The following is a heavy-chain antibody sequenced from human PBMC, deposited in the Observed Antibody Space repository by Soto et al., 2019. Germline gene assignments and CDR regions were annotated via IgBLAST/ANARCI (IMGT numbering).Heavy chain of an antibody. D-gene: IGHD1-26*01. CDR2: IYYSGST. CDR1: GCSISSSSYY. CDR3: ARLTFVIVGATTVWFDP. V-gene: IGHV4-39*01. J-gene: IGHJ5*02. Sequence: SETLSLTCTVSGCSISSSSYYRGWIRQPPGKGLEWIGSIYYSGSTYYNPSLKSRVTISVDTSKNQFSLKLSSVTAADTAVYYCARLTFVIVGATTVWFDPWGQGTLVTVSS.